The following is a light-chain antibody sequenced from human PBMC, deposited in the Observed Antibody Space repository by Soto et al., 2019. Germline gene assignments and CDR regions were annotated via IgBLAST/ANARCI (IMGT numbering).Light chain of an antibody. CDR2: AAS. V-gene: IGKV3-20*01. Sequence: EVVLTQSPGTLSLSPGERATLSCRASQSVANNYLAWYQQRPGQAPRLLIYAASSRAAGIPDRFSGSGSGTDFTLTISRLEPEDFAVYYCQQYHNWPPLTFGGGTKVEIK. J-gene: IGKJ4*01. CDR1: QSVANNY. CDR3: QQYHNWPPLT.